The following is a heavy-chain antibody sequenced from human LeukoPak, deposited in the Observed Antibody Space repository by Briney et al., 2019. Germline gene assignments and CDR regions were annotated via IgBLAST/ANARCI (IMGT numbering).Heavy chain of an antibody. CDR2: ISYSGST. CDR3: AREGGSYRPLDY. V-gene: IGHV4-59*12. Sequence: PSETLSLTCTVSGGSISSYYWSWIRQPPGKGLEWIACISYSGSTKYNPSLKSRVTISVDTSANHVSLQMTSVTAADTAVYYCAREGGSYRPLDYSGQGTLVTVSS. D-gene: IGHD3-16*02. CDR1: GGSISSYY. J-gene: IGHJ4*02.